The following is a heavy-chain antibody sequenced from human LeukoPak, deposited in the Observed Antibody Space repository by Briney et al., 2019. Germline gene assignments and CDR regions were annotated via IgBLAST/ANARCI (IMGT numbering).Heavy chain of an antibody. CDR1: GFTFSSYS. Sequence: GGSLRLSCAASGFTFSSYSMNWVRQAPGKGLEWVSYISSSSSTIYYADSVKGRFTISRDNAKNSLYLQMNSLRAEDTAVYYCARGFGDRIFWSGYFDYWGQGTLVTVSS. CDR2: ISSSSSTI. V-gene: IGHV3-48*01. D-gene: IGHD3-3*01. J-gene: IGHJ4*02. CDR3: ARGFGDRIFWSGYFDY.